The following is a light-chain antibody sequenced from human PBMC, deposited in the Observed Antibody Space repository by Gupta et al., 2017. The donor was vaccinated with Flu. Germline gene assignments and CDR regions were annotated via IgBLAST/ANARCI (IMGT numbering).Light chain of an antibody. J-gene: IGKJ1*01. V-gene: IGKV3-20*01. CDR2: GAS. CDR1: QSVSSTY. CDR3: QQYGCSPRT. Sequence: VTLSLSPGERATRPCRTSQSVSSTYLAWYQQKPGQAPRLLIFGASSRATGIPDRFSGSGSGTDFALTISRLEPEDFAVYYCQQYGCSPRTFGQGTKVEIK.